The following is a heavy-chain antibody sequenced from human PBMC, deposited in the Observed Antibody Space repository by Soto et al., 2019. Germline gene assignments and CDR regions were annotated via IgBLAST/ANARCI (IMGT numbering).Heavy chain of an antibody. V-gene: IGHV3-21*01. Sequence: GGSLRLSCAASGFTFSSYSMNWVRQAPGKGLEWVSSISSSSSYIYYADSVKGRFTISRDNAKNSLYLQMNSLRAEDTAVYYCVRGGAGYSGYDLYYMDVWGKGTTVTVSS. D-gene: IGHD5-12*01. CDR1: GFTFSSYS. CDR2: ISSSSSYI. CDR3: VRGGAGYSGYDLYYMDV. J-gene: IGHJ6*03.